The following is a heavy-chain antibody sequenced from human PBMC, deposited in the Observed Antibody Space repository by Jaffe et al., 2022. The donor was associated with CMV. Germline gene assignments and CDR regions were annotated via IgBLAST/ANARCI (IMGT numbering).Heavy chain of an antibody. Sequence: QVQLVQSGAEVKKPGSSVKVSCKASGGTFSSYAISWVRQAPGQGLEWMGGIIPIFGTANYAQKFQGRVTITADESTSTAYMELSSLRSEDTAVYYCARSDTHVYSGYDLGPAFDIWGQGTMVTVSS. D-gene: IGHD5-12*01. CDR2: IIPIFGTA. CDR3: ARSDTHVYSGYDLGPAFDI. V-gene: IGHV1-69*01. CDR1: GGTFSSYA. J-gene: IGHJ3*02.